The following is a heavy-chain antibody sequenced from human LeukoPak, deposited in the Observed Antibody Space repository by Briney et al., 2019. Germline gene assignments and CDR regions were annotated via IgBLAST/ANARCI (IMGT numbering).Heavy chain of an antibody. Sequence: LETLSLTCTVSGGSISSYYWSWIRQPPGKGLEWIGYFYYSGSTNYNPSLKSRVTKSVDTSKNQFSLRLSSVTVADTAVYYCARSLTVTYGAFDIWGQGTMVTVSS. J-gene: IGHJ3*02. CDR3: ARSLTVTYGAFDI. D-gene: IGHD4-17*01. CDR2: FYYSGST. CDR1: GGSISSYY. V-gene: IGHV4-59*01.